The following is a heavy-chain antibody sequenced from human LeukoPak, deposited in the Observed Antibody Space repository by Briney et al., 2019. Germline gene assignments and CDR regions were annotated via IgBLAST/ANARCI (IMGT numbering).Heavy chain of an antibody. D-gene: IGHD2-15*01. CDR2: MNPNRGNT. CDR1: GYTFTSYD. Sequence: ASVKVSCKASGYTFTSYDINWVRQATGQGLEWMGWMNPNRGNTGYAQKFQGRVNMNRNTCISTAYMELSSLRSEDTAVYYCARGGECSGGSCYIPYYYYYYYYMDVWGKGTTVTVSS. V-gene: IGHV1-8*01. CDR3: ARGGECSGGSCYIPYYYYYYYYMDV. J-gene: IGHJ6*03.